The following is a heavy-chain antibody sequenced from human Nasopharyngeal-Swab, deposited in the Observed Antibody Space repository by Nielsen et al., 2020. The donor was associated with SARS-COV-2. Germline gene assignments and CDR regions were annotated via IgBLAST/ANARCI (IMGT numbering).Heavy chain of an antibody. CDR2: ISPSSSYI. Sequence: GESLKISCATSGFTFSAYSMNWVRQVRQAPGRGLEWVSSISPSSSYIDYADSVKGRFTISRDNAKNSLYLQMNSLRAEDTAVYYCARDGQSRTNWFDPWGQGTVVTVSS. D-gene: IGHD2-8*01. J-gene: IGHJ5*02. CDR3: ARDGQSRTNWFDP. CDR1: GFTFSAYS. V-gene: IGHV3-21*01.